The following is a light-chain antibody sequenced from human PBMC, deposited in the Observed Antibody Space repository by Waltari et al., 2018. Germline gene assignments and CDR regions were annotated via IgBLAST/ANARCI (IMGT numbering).Light chain of an antibody. CDR3: AAWDDSLNGLV. CDR1: RANIGTNP. V-gene: IGLV1-44*01. J-gene: IGLJ2*01. CDR2: TNN. Sequence: QSVLTQPPSASRTPGQRVTISRSGSRANIGTNPVTWYQQFPGTAPKILIYTNNERPSGVPDRFAGSRSGTSSSLAISGLQSEDEADYYCAAWDDSLNGLVFGGGTKLTVL.